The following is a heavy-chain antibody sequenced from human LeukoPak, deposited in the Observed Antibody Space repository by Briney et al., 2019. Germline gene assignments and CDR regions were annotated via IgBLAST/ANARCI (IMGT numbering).Heavy chain of an antibody. V-gene: IGHV1-2*02. D-gene: IGHD2-2*01. CDR3: ARVGLSYCSSTSCPRGAFDI. J-gene: IGHJ3*02. CDR1: GYTFAGYY. Sequence: ASVKVSCKASGYTFAGYYMHWVRQAPGQGLEWMGWINPNSGGTNYAQKFQGRVTMTRDTSISTAYMELWSLRSDDTAVYYCARVGLSYCSSTSCPRGAFDIWGQGTMVTVSS. CDR2: INPNSGGT.